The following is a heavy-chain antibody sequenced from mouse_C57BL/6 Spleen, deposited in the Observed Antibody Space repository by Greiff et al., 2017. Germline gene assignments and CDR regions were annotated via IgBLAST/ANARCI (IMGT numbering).Heavy chain of an antibody. Sequence: QVQLKQSGAELARPGASVKLSCKASGYTFTSYGISWVKQRTGQGLEWIGEIYPRSGNTYYNEKFKGKATLTADKSSSTAYMELRSLTSEDSAVYFCARYPSDGYYAMDYWGQGTSVTVSS. CDR3: ARYPSDGYYAMDY. CDR1: GYTFTSYG. D-gene: IGHD2-3*01. CDR2: IYPRSGNT. V-gene: IGHV1-81*01. J-gene: IGHJ4*01.